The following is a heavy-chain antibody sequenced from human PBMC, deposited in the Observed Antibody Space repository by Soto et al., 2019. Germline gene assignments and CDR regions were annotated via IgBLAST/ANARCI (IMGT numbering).Heavy chain of an antibody. Sequence: QVQLQPWGAGLLKPSETLSLTCAVYGGSFSGYYWSWIRQPPGKGLEWIGEINHSGSTNYNPSLMSRVTISVDTSKNQFSLKLSSVTAADTAVYYCARELPAADFDYWGQGTLVTVSS. D-gene: IGHD2-15*01. V-gene: IGHV4-34*01. CDR2: INHSGST. CDR1: GGSFSGYY. CDR3: ARELPAADFDY. J-gene: IGHJ4*02.